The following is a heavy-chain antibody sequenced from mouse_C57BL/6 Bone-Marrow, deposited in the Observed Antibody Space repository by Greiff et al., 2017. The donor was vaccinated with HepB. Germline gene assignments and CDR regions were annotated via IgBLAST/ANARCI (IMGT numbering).Heavy chain of an antibody. CDR1: GYTFTDYY. D-gene: IGHD2-4*01. V-gene: IGHV1-77*01. CDR3: TYDYDPWFAY. Sequence: VKLQESGAELVKPGASVKISCKASGYTFTDYYINWVKQRPGQGLEWIGKIGPGSGSTYYNEKFKGKATLTADNSTSTAYMQLSSLTSEDSAVYFCTYDYDPWFAYWGQGTLVTVSA. J-gene: IGHJ3*01. CDR2: IGPGSGST.